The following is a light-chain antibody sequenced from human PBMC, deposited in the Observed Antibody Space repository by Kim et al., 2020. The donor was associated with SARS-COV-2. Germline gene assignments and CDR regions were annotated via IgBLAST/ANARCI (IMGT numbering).Light chain of an antibody. V-gene: IGLV1-40*01. Sequence: QLVLTQPPSVSWAPGQRVTISCTGSSSNIGAGYDVHWYQQLPGTAPKLLIYGNSNRPSGVPDRFSGSKSGTSASLAITGLQAEDEADYYCQSYDSSLSGSVFGGGTQLTVL. CDR1: SSNIGAGYD. J-gene: IGLJ7*01. CDR2: GNS. CDR3: QSYDSSLSGSV.